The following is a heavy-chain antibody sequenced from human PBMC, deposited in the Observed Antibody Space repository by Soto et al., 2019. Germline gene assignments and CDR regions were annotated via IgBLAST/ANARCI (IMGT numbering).Heavy chain of an antibody. J-gene: IGHJ4*02. CDR1: GFTFSSYW. CDR2: INSDGSST. CDR3: ARSEYDFWSGYYDYFDY. V-gene: IGHV3-74*01. D-gene: IGHD3-3*01. Sequence: VQLVESGGGLVQPGGSLRLSCAASGFTFSSYWMHWVRQAPGKGLVWVSRINSDGSSTSYADSVKGRFTISRDNAKNTLYLQMNSLRAEDTAVYYCARSEYDFWSGYYDYFDYWGQGTLVTVSS.